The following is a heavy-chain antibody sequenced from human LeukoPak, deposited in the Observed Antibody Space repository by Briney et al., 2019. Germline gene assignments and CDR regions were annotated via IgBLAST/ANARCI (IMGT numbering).Heavy chain of an antibody. CDR1: EFTFSSYA. CDR3: ARGLFTGGTYFAY. V-gene: IGHV3-30-3*01. CDR2: ISYDGSNK. D-gene: IGHD2-8*02. Sequence: PGGSLRLSCAASEFTFSSYAMHWVRQAPGKGLEWVAVISYDGSNKYYPDSVRGRFTISRDNSKDTLYLQMNSLRPGDTAVYYCARGLFTGGTYFAYWGQGTLVTVSS. J-gene: IGHJ4*02.